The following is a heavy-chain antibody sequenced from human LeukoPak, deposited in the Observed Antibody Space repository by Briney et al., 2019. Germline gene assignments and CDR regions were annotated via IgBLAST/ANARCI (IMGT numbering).Heavy chain of an antibody. CDR1: GYTFTDYF. J-gene: IGHJ4*02. CDR3: ARGVRESAPAAFDY. Sequence: SVKVSCKASGYTFTDYFMHWVRQAPGQGLEWMGGIIPIFGTANYAQKFQGRVTITADESTSTAYMELSSLRSEDTAVYYCARGVRESAPAAFDYWGQGTLVTVSS. V-gene: IGHV1-69*13. D-gene: IGHD2/OR15-2a*01. CDR2: IIPIFGTA.